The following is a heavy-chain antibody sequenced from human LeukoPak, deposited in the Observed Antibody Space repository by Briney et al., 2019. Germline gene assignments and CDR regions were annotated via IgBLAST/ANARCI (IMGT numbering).Heavy chain of an antibody. CDR1: GFTFSSYA. CDR2: IKQDGSEK. J-gene: IGHJ4*02. V-gene: IGHV3-7*01. Sequence: PGGSLRLSCAASGFTFSSYAMSWVRQAPGKGLEWVANIKQDGSEKYYVDSVKGRFTISRDNAKNSLYLQMNSLRAEDTAVYYCARDQSNYFDYWGQGTLVTVSS. CDR3: ARDQSNYFDY.